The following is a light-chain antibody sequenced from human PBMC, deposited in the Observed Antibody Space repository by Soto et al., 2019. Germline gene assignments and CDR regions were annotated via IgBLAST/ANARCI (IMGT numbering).Light chain of an antibody. CDR1: QDISVY. V-gene: IGKV1-27*01. Sequence: DIQMTQSPSSLSASVGDRVTITCRASQDISVYLAWYQQKPGKVPKLLIYSASTLQSGVPSRFSGSGSGTDFTLIIRSLQPEYVATYYCQKFNTAPLTFGQGIRLEMK. J-gene: IGKJ5*01. CDR3: QKFNTAPLT. CDR2: SAS.